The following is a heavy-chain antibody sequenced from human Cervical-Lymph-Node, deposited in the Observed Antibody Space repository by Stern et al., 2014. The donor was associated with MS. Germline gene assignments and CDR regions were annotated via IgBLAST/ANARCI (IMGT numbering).Heavy chain of an antibody. CDR1: GFSLSTSGMC. CDR3: AWIRGQPRGYYGMDV. CDR2: IDWDDEK. J-gene: IGHJ6*02. V-gene: IGHV2-70*01. D-gene: IGHD1-1*01. Sequence: QVTLRESGPALVKPTQTLTLTCTFSGFSLSTSGMCVSWIRQPPGKALEWLAIIDWDDEKYYSTSLKTWLTISKDTSKNQVVLTMTNMDPVDTATYYCAWIRGQPRGYYGMDVWGQGTTVTVSS.